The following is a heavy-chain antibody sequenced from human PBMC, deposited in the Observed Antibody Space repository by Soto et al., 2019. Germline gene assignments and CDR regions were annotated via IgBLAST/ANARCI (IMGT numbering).Heavy chain of an antibody. CDR2: INPNSGGT. D-gene: IGHD3-10*01. CDR3: ARRSVYGSGIRYYYYGMDV. V-gene: IGHV1-2*02. CDR1: GYTFTGYY. J-gene: IGHJ6*02. Sequence: GASVKVSCKASGYTFTGYYMHWVRQAPGQGLEWMGWINPNSGGTNYAQKFQGRVTMTRDTSISTAYMELSRLRSEDTAVYYCARRSVYGSGIRYYYYGMDVWGQGTTGTVSS.